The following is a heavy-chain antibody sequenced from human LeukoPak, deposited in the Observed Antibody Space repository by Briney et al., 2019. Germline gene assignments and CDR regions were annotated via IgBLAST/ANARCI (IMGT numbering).Heavy chain of an antibody. Sequence: GASVKVSCKASGGTFSSYAISWVRQAPGQGLEWMGRIIPILGIANYAQKFQGRVTITADKSTSTAYMELSSLRSEDTAVYYCAREGYYGSGSYYLPPYYYYGMDVWGQGTTVTVSS. D-gene: IGHD3-10*01. CDR1: GGTFSSYA. J-gene: IGHJ6*02. CDR3: AREGYYGSGSYYLPPYYYYGMDV. CDR2: IIPILGIA. V-gene: IGHV1-69*04.